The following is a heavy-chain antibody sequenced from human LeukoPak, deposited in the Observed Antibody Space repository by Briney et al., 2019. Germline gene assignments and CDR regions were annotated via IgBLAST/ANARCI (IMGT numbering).Heavy chain of an antibody. D-gene: IGHD7-27*01. CDR2: IYSGGST. CDR3: AALVRYWGSDY. V-gene: IGHV3-66*01. CDR1: GFTVSSNY. Sequence: GGSLRLSRAASGFTVSSNYMSWVRQAPGKGLEWVSIIYSGGSTYYADSVKGRFTISRDNSKNTLYLQMNSLRAEDTAVYYCAALVRYWGSDYWGQGTLVTVSS. J-gene: IGHJ4*02.